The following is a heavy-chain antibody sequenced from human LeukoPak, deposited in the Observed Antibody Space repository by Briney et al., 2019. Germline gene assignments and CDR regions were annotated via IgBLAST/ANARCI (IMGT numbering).Heavy chain of an antibody. CDR3: ARDGGDYEFDY. CDR2: IWYDGSNK. Sequence: PGGSLRLSCAASGFTFSSYGMHWVRQAPGKGLEWVAVIWYDGSNKYYADSVKGRFTISRDNSKNTLYLQMNSLRAEDTAVYYCARDGGDYEFDYWGQGTLVTVSS. D-gene: IGHD4-17*01. CDR1: GFTFSSYG. V-gene: IGHV3-33*01. J-gene: IGHJ4*02.